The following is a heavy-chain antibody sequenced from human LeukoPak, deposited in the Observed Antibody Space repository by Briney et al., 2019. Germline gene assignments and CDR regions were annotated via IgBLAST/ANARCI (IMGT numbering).Heavy chain of an antibody. CDR3: AKGFSWAAGTGDY. D-gene: IGHD6-13*01. Sequence: GGSLRLSCAASGFTFSSYSMNWVRQAPGKGLEWVSYISSSSSTIYYADSVKGRFTISRDNSKNTLYLQMNSLRAEDTAVYYCAKGFSWAAGTGDYWGQGTLVTVSS. CDR2: ISSSSSTI. CDR1: GFTFSSYS. V-gene: IGHV3-48*01. J-gene: IGHJ4*02.